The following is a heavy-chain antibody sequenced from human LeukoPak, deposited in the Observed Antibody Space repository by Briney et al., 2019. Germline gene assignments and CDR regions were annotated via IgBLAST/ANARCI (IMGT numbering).Heavy chain of an antibody. CDR2: IYSGGST. CDR1: GFTFSNAW. V-gene: IGHV3-53*01. CDR3: ARETPRGYSSSWYPGQLDY. J-gene: IGHJ4*02. D-gene: IGHD6-13*01. Sequence: HPGGSLRLSCAASGFTFSNAWMSWVRQAPGKGLEWVSVIYSGGSTYYADSVKGRFTISRDNSKNTLYLQMNSLRAEDTAVYYCARETPRGYSSSWYPGQLDYWGQGTLVTVSS.